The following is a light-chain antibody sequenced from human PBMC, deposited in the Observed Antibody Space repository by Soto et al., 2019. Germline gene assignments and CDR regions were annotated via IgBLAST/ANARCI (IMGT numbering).Light chain of an antibody. CDR2: GAS. CDR1: QSVNSS. V-gene: IGKV3-15*01. CDR3: QQYDNWPLT. J-gene: IGKJ4*01. Sequence: EIVMKQSPATLSVSPGERATLSCRASQSVNSSLAWYQQKPGHAPRLLIYGASTRATGIPARFSGSGSGTEFTLTITSLQSEDFAVYYCQQYDNWPLTFGGGTNVELK.